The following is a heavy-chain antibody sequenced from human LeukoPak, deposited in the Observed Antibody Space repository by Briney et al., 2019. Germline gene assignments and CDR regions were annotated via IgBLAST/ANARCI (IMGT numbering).Heavy chain of an antibody. CDR3: TTSFYMI. V-gene: IGHV3-15*05. Sequence: GGSLRLSCAASGLTFSKTWMGWVRQAPGKGLEWVGRIKSRADGGTTDYAAPVKGRFTISRDDSKTTLYLQMNSLQTEDTAVYFCTTSFYMIRGQGTLVTVSS. D-gene: IGHD3-16*01. J-gene: IGHJ4*02. CDR1: GLTFSKTW. CDR2: IKSRADGGTT.